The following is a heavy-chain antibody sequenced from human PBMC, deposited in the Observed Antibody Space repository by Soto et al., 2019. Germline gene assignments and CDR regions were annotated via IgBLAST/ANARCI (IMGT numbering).Heavy chain of an antibody. D-gene: IGHD2-2*01. J-gene: IGHJ6*03. CDR3: ARGRGETVVVPAAIYYYYYMDV. CDR1: GFTVSSNY. CDR2: IYSGGST. V-gene: IGHV3-66*01. Sequence: GGSLRLSCAASGFTVSSNYMSWVRQAPGKGLEWVSVIYSGGSTYYADSVKGSFTISRDNSKNTLYLQMNSLRAEDTAVYYCARGRGETVVVPAAIYYYYYMDVWGKGTTVTVSS.